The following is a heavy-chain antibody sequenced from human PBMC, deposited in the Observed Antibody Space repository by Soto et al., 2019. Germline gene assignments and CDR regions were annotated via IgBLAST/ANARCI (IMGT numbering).Heavy chain of an antibody. D-gene: IGHD1-1*01. Sequence: QVQLVESGGGVVQPGTSLRLSCAASGFTFSRHVMHWVRQAPGKGLQWVAVIWNDGRNKQYADSVKGRFTISRDNSKNALYLQVNSLGAEDTAVYYCAREVGYNCNANRYDAFDMWGQGKRVTVSS. CDR2: IWNDGRNK. CDR1: GFTFSRHV. V-gene: IGHV3-33*01. CDR3: AREVGYNCNANRYDAFDM. J-gene: IGHJ3*02.